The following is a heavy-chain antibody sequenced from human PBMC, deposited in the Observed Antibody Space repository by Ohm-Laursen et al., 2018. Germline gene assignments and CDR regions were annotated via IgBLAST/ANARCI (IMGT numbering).Heavy chain of an antibody. CDR3: ATYGSGSKIEY. V-gene: IGHV3-15*01. D-gene: IGHD3-10*01. Sequence: SLRLSCTASGFTFSNFWMNWVRQAPGKGLEWVGRIKSKIDGATTDYAAPVKGRFTISRDDSKDTLYLQMNSLKTEDTAVYYCATYGSGSKIEYWGQGTLVTVSS. J-gene: IGHJ4*02. CDR2: IKSKIDGATT. CDR1: GFTFSNFW.